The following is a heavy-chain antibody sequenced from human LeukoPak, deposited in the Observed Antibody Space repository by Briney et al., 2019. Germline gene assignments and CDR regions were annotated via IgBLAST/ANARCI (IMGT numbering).Heavy chain of an antibody. CDR1: GFTFSSYA. J-gene: IGHJ6*02. Sequence: GGSLRLSCAASGFTFSSYAMSWVRQAPGKGLEWVAVISYDGSNKYYADSVKGRFTISRDNSKNTLYLQMNSLRAEDTAVYYCAKVTPYYGMDVWGQGTTVTVSS. V-gene: IGHV3-30*18. CDR3: AKVTPYYGMDV. CDR2: ISYDGSNK.